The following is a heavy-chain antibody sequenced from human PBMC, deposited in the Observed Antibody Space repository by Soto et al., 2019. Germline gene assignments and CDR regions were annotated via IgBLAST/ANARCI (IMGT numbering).Heavy chain of an antibody. D-gene: IGHD1-26*01. J-gene: IGHJ4*02. V-gene: IGHV1-46*01. CDR2: INPRGGSA. CDR3: AREKVGATTGRSFDY. CDR1: GYTFTNYY. Sequence: QVQLVQSGAEVKKPGASVKVFCRTSGYTFTNYYMHWVRQAPGQGLEWMGIINPRGGSASYAQKFQGRVTMTRDTSTSTVYMELSSLRSDDTAVFYCAREKVGATTGRSFDYWGLGTLITVS.